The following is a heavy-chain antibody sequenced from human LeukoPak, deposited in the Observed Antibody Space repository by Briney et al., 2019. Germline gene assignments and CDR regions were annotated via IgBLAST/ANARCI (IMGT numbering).Heavy chain of an antibody. D-gene: IGHD1-1*01. CDR1: GFTFSSYE. J-gene: IGHJ4*02. Sequence: GGSLRLSCAASGFTFSSYEMNWVRQAPGKGLEWVSYISSSGSTIYYADSVKGRFTISRDNAKNSLYLQMNSLRAEDTAVYYCARVGATGTADYWGQGTLVTVSS. V-gene: IGHV3-48*03. CDR2: ISSSGSTI. CDR3: ARVGATGTADY.